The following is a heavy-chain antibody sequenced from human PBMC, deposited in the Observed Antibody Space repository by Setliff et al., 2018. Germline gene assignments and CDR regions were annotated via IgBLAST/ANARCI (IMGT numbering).Heavy chain of an antibody. V-gene: IGHV1-18*01. CDR2: ISLHNEYT. D-gene: IGHD6-13*01. CDR3: ARSTYGGAAAAYYFDY. CDR1: GYTSDFYG. Sequence: ASVKVSCKTSGYTSDFYGINWVRQAPGQGPEWMGLISLHNEYTEYPQKFQDRLSLTADTSTNTVYMELRGLRSDDSAVYYCARSTYGGAAAAYYFDYWGQGTLVTVSS. J-gene: IGHJ4*02.